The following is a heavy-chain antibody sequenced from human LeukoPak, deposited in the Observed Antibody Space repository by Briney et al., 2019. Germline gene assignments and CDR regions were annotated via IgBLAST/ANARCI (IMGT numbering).Heavy chain of an antibody. V-gene: IGHV3-64*01. CDR3: AKKFYDSSGYYFREPASDAFDI. CDR1: GLTFSSYA. J-gene: IGHJ3*02. CDR2: IISNGVTP. Sequence: PGGSRRLSCAASGLTFSSYAVHWARKAPGKGREYVSAIISNGVTPYYANSVKGRFTISRDNSKNTLYLQMGSLRAEDMAVYYCAKKFYDSSGYYFREPASDAFDIWGQGTMVTVSS. D-gene: IGHD3-22*01.